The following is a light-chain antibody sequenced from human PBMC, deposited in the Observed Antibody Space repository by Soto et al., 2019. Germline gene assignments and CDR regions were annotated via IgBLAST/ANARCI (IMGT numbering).Light chain of an antibody. CDR2: GAS. J-gene: IGKJ2*01. Sequence: TVLTQSPGTLSLSPGERATLSCRASQSVNSTYVSWYQQKPGQAPRLLIFGASSRATGIPDRFSGSGSGTDFTLTISRLEPEDFAVYYCQQSANSPVTFGQGTKLEIK. V-gene: IGKV3-20*01. CDR1: QSVNSTY. CDR3: QQSANSPVT.